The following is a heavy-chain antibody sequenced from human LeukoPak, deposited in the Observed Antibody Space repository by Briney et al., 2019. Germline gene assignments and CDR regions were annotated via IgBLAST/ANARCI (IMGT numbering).Heavy chain of an antibody. D-gene: IGHD6-6*01. CDR3: ARPGKEGPIAARPDFDY. J-gene: IGHJ4*02. CDR1: VNTFTSYA. Sequence: ASVKVSCKASVNTFTSYAMNWVRQAPGQGLEWMGWINTNTGNPTYAQGFTGRFVFSLDTSVSTAYLQISSLKAEDTAVYYCARPGKEGPIAARPDFDYWGQGTLVTVSS. CDR2: INTNTGNP. V-gene: IGHV7-4-1*02.